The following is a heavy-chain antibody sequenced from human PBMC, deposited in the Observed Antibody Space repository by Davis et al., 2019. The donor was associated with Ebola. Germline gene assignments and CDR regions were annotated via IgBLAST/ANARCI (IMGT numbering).Heavy chain of an antibody. J-gene: IGHJ3*02. Sequence: GESLKLSCQDSGNRFSSHWIGWVRQMPGTLLDWRGLIYTADSATRYIPSFRGQVTISADKSIKTAYLQRSSMKASDTAIYYCATLRRAITGFDEGYDIWGQGTLGTFSS. CDR1: GNRFSSHW. V-gene: IGHV5-51*01. CDR3: ATLRRAITGFDEGYDI. D-gene: IGHD5-12*01. CDR2: IYTADSAT.